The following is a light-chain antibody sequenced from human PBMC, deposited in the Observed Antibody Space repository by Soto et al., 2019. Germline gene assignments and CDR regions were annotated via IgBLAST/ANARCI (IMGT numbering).Light chain of an antibody. J-gene: IGKJ1*01. V-gene: IGKV3-20*01. CDR1: QFLSSY. CDR3: QQYGSSGT. CDR2: DST. Sequence: EVVLTQSPVTLSLSPGERASLSCRASQFLSSYLAWYQQVPGQHPRLLIYDSTNRATGIPDRFSGSGSGTDFSLTISRLEPEDFAVYYCQQYGSSGTFGQGTKVDIK.